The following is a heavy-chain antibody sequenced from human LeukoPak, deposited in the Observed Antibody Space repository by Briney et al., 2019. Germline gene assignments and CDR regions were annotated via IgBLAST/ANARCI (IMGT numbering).Heavy chain of an antibody. Sequence: ASVKVSCKASDYTFTSYGISWVRQAPGQGLEWMGWISAYNGNTNYAQKLQGRVTMTTDTSTSTAYMELRSLRSDDTAVYYCARGIAAVYYYYGMDVWGQGTTVTVSS. J-gene: IGHJ6*02. D-gene: IGHD6-13*01. CDR2: ISAYNGNT. V-gene: IGHV1-18*01. CDR1: DYTFTSYG. CDR3: ARGIAAVYYYYGMDV.